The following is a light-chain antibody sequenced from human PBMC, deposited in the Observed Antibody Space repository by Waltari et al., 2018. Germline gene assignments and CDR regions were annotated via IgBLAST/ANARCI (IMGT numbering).Light chain of an antibody. Sequence: IVLTQSPAILSVSPGERATLSCRASERVNTNLVWYQQKPGQPPRLLFHNAFTRATGVPARFSGSGYATEFTLTIDGLQSEDFAVYYCQQYDYWPPLTFGGGTKVEIK. CDR3: QQYDYWPPLT. CDR2: NAF. J-gene: IGKJ4*01. CDR1: ERVNTN. V-gene: IGKV3-15*01.